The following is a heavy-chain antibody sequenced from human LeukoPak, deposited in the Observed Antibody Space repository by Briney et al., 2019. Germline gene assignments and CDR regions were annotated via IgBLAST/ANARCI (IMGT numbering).Heavy chain of an antibody. CDR1: GFTFSSYA. V-gene: IGHV3-30*04. Sequence: GRSLRLSCAASGFTFSSYAIHWVRQAPGKGLEWVAVISYDGSNKYYADSVKGRFTISRDNSKNTLYLQMNSLSTEDTAVYYCARGVGDFWSGYSSPSSRFDPWGQGTLVTVSS. J-gene: IGHJ5*02. D-gene: IGHD3-3*01. CDR3: ARGVGDFWSGYSSPSSRFDP. CDR2: ISYDGSNK.